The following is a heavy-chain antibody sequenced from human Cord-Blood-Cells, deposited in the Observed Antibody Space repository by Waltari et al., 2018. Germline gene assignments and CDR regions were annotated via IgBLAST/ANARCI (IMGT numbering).Heavy chain of an antibody. D-gene: IGHD2-8*02. Sequence: QVQLQQWGAGLLKPSETLSLTSAVSAGCFSGYYCSWLGQPPGKGLEWFGEIKHSGSTNNNPSLKSRVTISVDTSKNQFSLKLSSVTAADTAVYYCARGRGYCTGGVCYGPNVHWYFDLWGRGTLVTVSS. CDR3: ARGRGYCTGGVCYGPNVHWYFDL. J-gene: IGHJ2*01. V-gene: IGHV4-34*01. CDR1: AGCFSGYY. CDR2: IKHSGST.